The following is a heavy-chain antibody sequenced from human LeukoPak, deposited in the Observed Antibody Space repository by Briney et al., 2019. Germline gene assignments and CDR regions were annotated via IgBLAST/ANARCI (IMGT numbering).Heavy chain of an antibody. D-gene: IGHD6-6*01. CDR1: GVSFSSLY. CDR3: GRHRAYSSSSHFHF. J-gene: IGHJ4*02. V-gene: IGHV4-59*08. CDR2: IYYTGST. Sequence: PSETLSFTCSVSGVSFSSLYWNWIRQPPGKGLEWIGYIYYTGSTNYNPSLKSRVTMFVDMSKNQFSLRLSSVTAADTAVYYCGRHRAYSSSSHFHFCGQGALVTVSS.